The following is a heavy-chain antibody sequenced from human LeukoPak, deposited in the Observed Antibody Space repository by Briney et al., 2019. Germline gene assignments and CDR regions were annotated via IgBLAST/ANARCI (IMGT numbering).Heavy chain of an antibody. Sequence: SLRLSCAASGFTFDDYAMHWVRQAPGKGLEWASVSSWNRGSIGYADSVKGRFTISRDNAKNSLYLQMNSLRAQDTVLYYCAKGAGSSGWDYFDYRGQGALVTVSS. D-gene: IGHD6-19*01. V-gene: IGHV3-9*01. J-gene: IGHJ4*02. CDR1: GFTFDDYA. CDR2: SSWNRGSI. CDR3: AKGAGSSGWDYFDY.